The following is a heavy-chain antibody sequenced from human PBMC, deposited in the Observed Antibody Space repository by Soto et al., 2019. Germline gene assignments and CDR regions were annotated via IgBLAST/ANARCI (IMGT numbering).Heavy chain of an antibody. CDR2: ISHSGST. CDR3: XXXXYTYGSNFFDC. V-gene: IGHV4-31*03. CDR1: GGSISSAAYY. D-gene: IGHD5-18*01. J-gene: IGHJ4*02. Sequence: QVQLQESGPGLVKPSQTLSLTCTVSGGSISSAAYYWSWIRQHPGKGLEWIGYISHSGSTYYTPSLKSRVXXXXXXXXXXXXXXXXXXXXXXXXXXXXXXXYTYGSNFFDCWGQGALVTVSS.